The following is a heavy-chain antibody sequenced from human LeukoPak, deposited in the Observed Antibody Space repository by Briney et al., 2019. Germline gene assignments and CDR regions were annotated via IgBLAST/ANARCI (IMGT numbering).Heavy chain of an antibody. J-gene: IGHJ4*02. CDR2: IYTSESN. CDR3: ARHIAYPYFDY. Sequence: PSETLSLTCSVSGGSITSYYWSWIRQPPGKGLEWIGYIYTSESNNYNPSLRSRVTMSVDTSKNQFSLKLIPVTAADTAVYFCARHIAYPYFDYWGQGILVTVSS. D-gene: IGHD2-21*01. V-gene: IGHV4-4*09. CDR1: GGSITSYY.